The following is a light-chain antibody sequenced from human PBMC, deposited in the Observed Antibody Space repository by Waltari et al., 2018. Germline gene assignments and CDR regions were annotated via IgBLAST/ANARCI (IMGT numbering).Light chain of an antibody. CDR2: RNN. V-gene: IGLV1-47*01. CDR3: AAWDDSLSGWV. J-gene: IGLJ3*02. CDR1: SSNIGSNY. Sequence: QSVLTQPPSASGTPGQRVTISCSGSSSNIGSNYVYWYQQLPGTAPKLLIYRNNRRPCGVPCRFSGSKAGTSASLAISGLRSEDEADYYCAAWDDSLSGWVFGGGTKLTVL.